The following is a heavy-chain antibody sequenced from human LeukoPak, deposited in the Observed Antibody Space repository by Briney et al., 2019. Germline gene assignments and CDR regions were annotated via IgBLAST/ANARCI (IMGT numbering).Heavy chain of an antibody. V-gene: IGHV4-39*07. D-gene: IGHD2-2*01. Sequence: SETLSLTCAVSGVSISRGGYAWNWIRQPPGEGLEWIGSIYHSGSTYYNPSLKSRVTISVDTSKNQFSLKLNSVTAADTAVYYCARDAVVPASLLDYWGQGTLVTVSS. CDR2: IYHSGST. CDR3: ARDAVVPASLLDY. CDR1: GVSISRGGYA. J-gene: IGHJ4*02.